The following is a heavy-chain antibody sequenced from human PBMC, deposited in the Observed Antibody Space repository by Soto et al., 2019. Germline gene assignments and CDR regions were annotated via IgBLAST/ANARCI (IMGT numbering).Heavy chain of an antibody. D-gene: IGHD6-13*01. CDR1: GFIFSDHY. V-gene: IGHV3-72*01. J-gene: IGHJ4*01. Sequence: GGSLKLSCAASGFIFSDHYMDWVRQAPGKGLEWVGRSRNKVNSYTTEYAASVKGRFTISRDDSKKSLFLQMNSLKTEDTAVYYCTRVFGSSWYQAFFDYWGHGTLVTVSS. CDR2: SRNKVNSYTT. CDR3: TRVFGSSWYQAFFDY.